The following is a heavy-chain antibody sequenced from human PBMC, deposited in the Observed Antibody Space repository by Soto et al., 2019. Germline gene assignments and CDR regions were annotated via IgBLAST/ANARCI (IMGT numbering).Heavy chain of an antibody. V-gene: IGHV3-23*01. CDR1: GFTFSDYA. Sequence: GGSLRLSCAASGFTFSDYAMGWVHQAPGKGLKWVSSIGGSGGSISYTDSVKGRFTISRDNSKNTLYLQMNSLRAEDTAVYYCAKKKTGSYPFDYWGQGTLVTVSS. J-gene: IGHJ4*02. CDR2: IGGSGGSI. D-gene: IGHD1-26*01. CDR3: AKKKTGSYPFDY.